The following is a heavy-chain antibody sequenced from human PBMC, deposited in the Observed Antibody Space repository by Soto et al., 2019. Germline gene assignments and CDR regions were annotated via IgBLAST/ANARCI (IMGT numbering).Heavy chain of an antibody. CDR1: GGTFSSYA. Sequence: ASVKVSCKASGGTFSSYAISWVRQAPGQGLEWMGGIIPICGTANYAQKFQGRVTITADESTSTAYMELSSLRSEDTAVYYCASLYYYDSRGYYSRHFDYWGQGTLVTVSS. CDR2: IIPICGTA. V-gene: IGHV1-69*13. J-gene: IGHJ4*02. D-gene: IGHD3-22*01. CDR3: ASLYYYDSRGYYSRHFDY.